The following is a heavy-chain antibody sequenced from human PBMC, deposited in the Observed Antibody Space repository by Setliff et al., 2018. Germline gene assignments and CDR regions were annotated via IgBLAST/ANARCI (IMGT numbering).Heavy chain of an antibody. J-gene: IGHJ6*02. CDR1: GGSISSSSDY. V-gene: IGHV4-39*01. CDR3: ARAFTYYNFWSSYGYGMYV. Sequence: SETLSLTCTVSGGSISSSSDYWGRSRQPAGKGLEWLGSINYSGGTYYNPTLKSRVTLHVDTSKNQFSLKLSSVTAADTAVYYCARAFTYYNFWSSYGYGMYVWGQGTTVTVSS. D-gene: IGHD3-3*01. CDR2: INYSGGT.